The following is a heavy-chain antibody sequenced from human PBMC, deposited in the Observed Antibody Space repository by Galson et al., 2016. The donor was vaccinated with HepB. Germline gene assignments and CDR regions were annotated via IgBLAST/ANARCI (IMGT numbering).Heavy chain of an antibody. D-gene: IGHD1-26*01. J-gene: IGHJ4*02. V-gene: IGHV5-51*01. CDR3: AGHIEVLGKGYLDY. Sequence: QSGAEVKKPGESLKISCKGSGYSFTNYWIGWVRQMPGKGLEWMGIIYPGDSDTRYSLSFEGQVTISADKSISTAYLQWSSLKASDSAMYYCAGHIEVLGKGYLDYWGQGTLVTVSS. CDR2: IYPGDSDT. CDR1: GYSFTNYW.